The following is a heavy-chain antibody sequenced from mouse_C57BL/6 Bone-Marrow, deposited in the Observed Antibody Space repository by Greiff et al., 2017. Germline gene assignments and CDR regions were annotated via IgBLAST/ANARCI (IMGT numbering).Heavy chain of an antibody. D-gene: IGHD2-12*01. CDR1: GFTFTDYY. CDR2: IRNKANGYTT. V-gene: IGHV7-3*01. CDR3: ARLRLYCDY. Sequence: EVQVVESGGGLVQPGGSLSLSCAASGFTFTDYYMSWVSQPPGKALEWLGFIRNKANGYTTEYSASVKGRFTISRDNSQSILYLQMNALRAEDSATYYCARLRLYCDYWGQGTTLTVSS. J-gene: IGHJ2*01.